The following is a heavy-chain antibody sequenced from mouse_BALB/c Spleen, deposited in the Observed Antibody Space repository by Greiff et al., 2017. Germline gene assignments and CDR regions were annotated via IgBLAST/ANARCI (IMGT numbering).Heavy chain of an antibody. CDR1: GYTFTSYW. Sequence: VQLQQSGTVLARPGASVKLSCKASGYTFTSYWMHWVKQRPGQGLEWIGAIYPGNSDTSSNQKFKGKAKLTAVTSTSPSYMELSSLTNEDSAVYYCTRTTTVPLDYWGQGTTLTVSS. CDR2: IYPGNSDT. D-gene: IGHD1-1*01. CDR3: TRTTTVPLDY. J-gene: IGHJ2*01. V-gene: IGHV1-5*01.